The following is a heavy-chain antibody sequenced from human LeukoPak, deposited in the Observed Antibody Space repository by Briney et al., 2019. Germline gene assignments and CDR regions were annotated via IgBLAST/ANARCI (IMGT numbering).Heavy chain of an antibody. CDR1: GGTFSSYA. Sequence: ASVKVSCKASGGTFSSYAISWVRQAPGQGLEWMGGIIPIFGTANYAQRFQGRVTITTDESTSTAYMELSSLRSEDTAVYYCARGVLWFGEFSSDAFDIWGQGTMVTVSS. J-gene: IGHJ3*02. CDR3: ARGVLWFGEFSSDAFDI. V-gene: IGHV1-69*05. CDR2: IIPIFGTA. D-gene: IGHD3-10*01.